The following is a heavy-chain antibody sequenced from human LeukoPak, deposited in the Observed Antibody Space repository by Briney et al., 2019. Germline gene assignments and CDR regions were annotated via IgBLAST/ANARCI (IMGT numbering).Heavy chain of an antibody. D-gene: IGHD3-10*01. CDR2: IYYSGST. Sequence: PSETLSLTCTVSGGSISSYYWSWIRQPPGKGLEWIGYIYYSGSTNYNPSLKSRVTISVDTSKNQFSLKLSSVTAADTAVYYCARYYYGSGSYLNWFDPWGQGTLATVSS. V-gene: IGHV4-59*01. J-gene: IGHJ5*02. CDR1: GGSISSYY. CDR3: ARYYYGSGSYLNWFDP.